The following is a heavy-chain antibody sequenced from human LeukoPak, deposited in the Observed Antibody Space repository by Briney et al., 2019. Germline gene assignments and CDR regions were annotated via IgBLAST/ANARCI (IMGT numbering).Heavy chain of an antibody. CDR1: GFTFSSYW. V-gene: IGHV3-74*01. CDR3: ARDPIGYSYIDY. Sequence: GGSLRLSCTISGFTFSSYWMHWGCQAPGEGQVWVSRINLEGSSTNYADSVKGRFTISRDNAKNTLYLQMNGLRAEDTALYYCARDPIGYSYIDYWGQGTLVTVSS. J-gene: IGHJ4*02. CDR2: INLEGSST. D-gene: IGHD5-18*01.